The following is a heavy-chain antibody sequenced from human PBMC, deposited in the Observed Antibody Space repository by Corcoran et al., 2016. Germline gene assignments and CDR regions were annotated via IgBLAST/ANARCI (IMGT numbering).Heavy chain of an antibody. CDR2: IYPGDSDT. CDR1: GYSFTSYW. D-gene: IGHD2-8*01. J-gene: IGHJ4*02. V-gene: IGHV5-51*01. CDR3: ARQSYCTKGVCYLDY. Sequence: EVQLVQSGAEVKKPGESLKISCKGSGYSFTSYWIGWVRQMPGKGLEWGGIIYPGDSDTQYSTSFQGQVTISADKSISPAYLQWSSLKASDTAMYYCARQSYCTKGVCYLDYWGQGTLVTVAS.